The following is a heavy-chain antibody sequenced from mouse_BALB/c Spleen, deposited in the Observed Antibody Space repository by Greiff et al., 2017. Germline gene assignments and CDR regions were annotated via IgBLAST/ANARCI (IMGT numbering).Heavy chain of an antibody. D-gene: IGHD2-14*01. CDR1: GFTFSSFG. V-gene: IGHV5-17*02. Sequence: EVMLVESGGGLVQPGGSRKLSCAASGFTFSSFGMHWVRQAPEKGLEWVAYISSGSSTIYYADTVKGRFTISRDNPKNTLFLQMTSLRSEDTAMYYCARDRYDWYFDVWGAGTTVTVSS. CDR3: ARDRYDWYFDV. J-gene: IGHJ1*01. CDR2: ISSGSSTI.